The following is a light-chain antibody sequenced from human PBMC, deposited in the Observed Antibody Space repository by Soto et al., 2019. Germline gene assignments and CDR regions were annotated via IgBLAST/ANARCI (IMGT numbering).Light chain of an antibody. J-gene: IGLJ1*01. Sequence: QSALTQPASVSGSPGQSITISCTGTSSDVGSYNYVSWNQQHPGKAPKLMIYEVSNRPSGVSNRFSGSKSGNTASLTISGLQAEDAADYYCSSYTSSSTYVFGTGTQLTVL. CDR1: SSDVGSYNY. V-gene: IGLV2-14*01. CDR3: SSYTSSSTYV. CDR2: EVS.